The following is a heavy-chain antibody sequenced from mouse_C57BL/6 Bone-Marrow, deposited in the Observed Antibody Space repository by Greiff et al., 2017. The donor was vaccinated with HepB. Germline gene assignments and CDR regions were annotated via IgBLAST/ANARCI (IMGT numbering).Heavy chain of an antibody. Sequence: VQLKQSGPELVKPGASVKMSCKASGYTFTDYYMHWVKQKPGKGLEWIGEIYPGSGNTYYNEKFKGKATLTADTSSSTAYMQLSSLTSEDSAVYYCARGLLWGQGTTLTVSS. CDR1: YTFTDYYM. J-gene: IGHJ2*01. CDR2: YPGSGNTY. V-gene: IGHV1-83*01. CDR3: RGLL. D-gene: IGHD3-1*01.